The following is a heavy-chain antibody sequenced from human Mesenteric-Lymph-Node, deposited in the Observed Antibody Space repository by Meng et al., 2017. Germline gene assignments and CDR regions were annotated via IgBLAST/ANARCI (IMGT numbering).Heavy chain of an antibody. V-gene: IGHV4-61*08. J-gene: IGHJ4*02. Sequence: LVKPTQTLTLTCTFSGFSLSTSGMCVSWIRQPPGKGLEWIGYIYYSGSTNYNPSLKSRVTISVDTSKNQFSLKLSSVTAADTAVYYCARDFPVYGFDYWGQGTLVTVSS. CDR3: ARDFPVYGFDY. CDR2: IYYSGST. D-gene: IGHD5/OR15-5a*01. CDR1: GFSLSTSGMC.